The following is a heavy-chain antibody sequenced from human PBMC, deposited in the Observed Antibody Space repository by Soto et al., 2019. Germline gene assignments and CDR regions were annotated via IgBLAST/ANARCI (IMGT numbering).Heavy chain of an antibody. V-gene: IGHV3-15*01. D-gene: IGHD1-7*01. CDR2: IKSKTDGGTT. J-gene: IGHJ6*03. CDR1: GFTFSNAW. CDR3: TTDGTGTTFRYDYYYYYMDV. Sequence: GGSLRLSCAASGFTFSNAWMSWVRQAPGKGLEWVGRIKSKTDGGTTDYAAPVKGRFTISRDDSKNTLYLQMNSLKTEDTAVYYCTTDGTGTTFRYDYYYYYMDVWGKGTTVTLSS.